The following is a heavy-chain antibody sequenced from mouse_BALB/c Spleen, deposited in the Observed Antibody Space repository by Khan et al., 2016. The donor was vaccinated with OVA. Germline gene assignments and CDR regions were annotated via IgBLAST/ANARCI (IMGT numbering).Heavy chain of an antibody. CDR1: GFTFSNSA. CDR3: ARDYWFAY. V-gene: IGHV5-6-5*01. J-gene: IGHJ3*01. Sequence: EVELVESGGGLVRPGGSLKLSCAASGFTFSNSAMSWVRQSPEKRLEWVASISSGDSTYYLDSVKGRFTISRDNARNILYLQMSSLRSEDTAIYFCARDYWFAYWGQGTLVTVSA. CDR2: ISSGDST.